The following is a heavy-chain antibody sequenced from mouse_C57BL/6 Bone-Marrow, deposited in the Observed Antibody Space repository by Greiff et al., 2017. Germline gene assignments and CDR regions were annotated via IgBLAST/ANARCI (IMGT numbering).Heavy chain of an antibody. CDR3: ARRGDYYGSSSWFAY. Sequence: QVQLQQSGPELVKPGASVKISCKASGYAFSSSWMNWVKQRPGKGLEWIGRIYPGDGDTNYNGKFKGKATLTADKSSSTADMQLSSLTSEDSAVYFCARRGDYYGSSSWFAYWGQGTLVTVSA. CDR2: IYPGDGDT. D-gene: IGHD1-1*01. CDR1: GYAFSSSW. V-gene: IGHV1-82*01. J-gene: IGHJ3*01.